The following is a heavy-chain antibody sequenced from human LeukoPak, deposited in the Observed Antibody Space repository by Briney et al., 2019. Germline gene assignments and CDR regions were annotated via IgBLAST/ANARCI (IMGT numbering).Heavy chain of an antibody. D-gene: IGHD3-22*01. CDR2: ISWNSGSI. V-gene: IGHV3-9*01. J-gene: IGHJ4*02. CDR1: GFTFSSHA. CDR3: AKDIGSGYYYVFDY. Sequence: GGSLRLSCVGSGFTFSSHAMSWVRQAPEKGLEWVSGISWNSGSIGYADSVKGRFTISRDNAKNSLYLQMNSLRAEDTALYYCAKDIGSGYYYVFDYWGQGTLVTVSS.